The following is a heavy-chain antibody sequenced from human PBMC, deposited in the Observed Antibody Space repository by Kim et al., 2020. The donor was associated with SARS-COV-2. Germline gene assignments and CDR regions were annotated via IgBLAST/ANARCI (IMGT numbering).Heavy chain of an antibody. CDR3: TTGGYYGSGGNY. V-gene: IGHV3-15*01. Sequence: DYAAPVKGRFTISRDDSKNTLYLQMNSLKTEDTAVYYCTTGGYYGSGGNYWGQGTLVTVSS. D-gene: IGHD3-10*01. J-gene: IGHJ4*02.